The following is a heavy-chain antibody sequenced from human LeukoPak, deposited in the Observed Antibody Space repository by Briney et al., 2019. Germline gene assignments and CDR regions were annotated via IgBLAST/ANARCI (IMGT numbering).Heavy chain of an antibody. CDR2: IWYDGSNK. J-gene: IGHJ4*02. CDR1: GFTFSSYG. V-gene: IGHV3-33*01. CDR3: ARDGVAYCGGDCYPHDY. D-gene: IGHD2-21*02. Sequence: PGRSLRLSCAASGFTFSSYGMHWVRQAPGKGLEWVAVIWYDGSNKYYADSVKGRFTISRDNSKNTLYLQMNSLRAEDTAVYYCARDGVAYCGGDCYPHDYWAREPWSPSPQ.